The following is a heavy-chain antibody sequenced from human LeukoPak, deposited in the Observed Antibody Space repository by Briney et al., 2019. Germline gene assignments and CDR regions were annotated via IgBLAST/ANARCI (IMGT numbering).Heavy chain of an antibody. CDR2: ISGSGGST. Sequence: PGRSLRLSCAASGFTFSSYSMNWVRQAPGKGLEWVSAISGSGGSTYYADSVKGRFTISRDNSKNTLYLQMNSLRAEDTAVYYCAKGDYYDSSGWFDPWGQGTLVTVSS. CDR3: AKGDYYDSSGWFDP. V-gene: IGHV3-23*01. D-gene: IGHD3-22*01. CDR1: GFTFSSYS. J-gene: IGHJ5*02.